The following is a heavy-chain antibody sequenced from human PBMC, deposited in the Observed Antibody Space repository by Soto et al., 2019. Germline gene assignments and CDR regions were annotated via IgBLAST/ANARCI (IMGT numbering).Heavy chain of an antibody. CDR2: ISYDGSSK. Sequence: GGSLRLSCAASGFSFSHYGMHWVRQAPGKGLEWVAVISYDGSSKYHADSVKGRFTISRDNSKTTLHLQMNSLRAEDTAVYYCSKDRRGGRAVLDSWGQGTPVTVSS. D-gene: IGHD2-8*01. CDR1: GFSFSHYG. CDR3: SKDRRGGRAVLDS. J-gene: IGHJ4*02. V-gene: IGHV3-30*18.